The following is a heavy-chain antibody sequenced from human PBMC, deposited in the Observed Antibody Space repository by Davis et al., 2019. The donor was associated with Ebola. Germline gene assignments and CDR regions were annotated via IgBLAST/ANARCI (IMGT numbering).Heavy chain of an antibody. CDR1: GGTFSSYA. Sequence: SVKVSCKASGGTFSSYAISWVRQAPGQGLEWMGGIIPIFGTANYAQKFQGRVTITADESTSTAYMELSSLRAEDTAVYYCVKVIGPSYFDYWGQGTLVTVSS. J-gene: IGHJ4*02. CDR3: VKVIGPSYFDY. V-gene: IGHV1-69*13. CDR2: IIPIFGTA.